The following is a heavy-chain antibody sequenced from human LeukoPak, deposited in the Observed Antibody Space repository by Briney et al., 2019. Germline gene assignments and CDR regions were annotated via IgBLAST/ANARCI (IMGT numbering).Heavy chain of an antibody. CDR2: IYPGDSDT. J-gene: IGHJ5*02. V-gene: IGHV5-51*01. CDR3: ARQSYDSSGYHNWFDP. CDR1: GYSFTSYW. Sequence: GESLKISCKGSGYSFTSYWIGWVRQMPGKGLEWMGIIYPGDSDTRHSPSFQGQVTISADKSISTAYLQWSSLKASDTAMYYCARQSYDSSGYHNWFDPWGQGTLVTVSS. D-gene: IGHD3-22*01.